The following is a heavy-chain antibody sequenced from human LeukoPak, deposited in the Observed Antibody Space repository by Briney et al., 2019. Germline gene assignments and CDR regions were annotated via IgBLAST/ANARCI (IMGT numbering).Heavy chain of an antibody. V-gene: IGHV3-11*01. CDR3: ARRTFYDSSGPLLDYFDY. J-gene: IGHJ4*02. D-gene: IGHD3-22*01. Sequence: PGGSLRLSCAASGFTFSDYYMSWIRQAPGKGLEWVSYISSSGSTIYYADSVKGRFTISRDNAKNSLYLQMNSLRAEDTAVYYCARRTFYDSSGPLLDYFDYWGQGTLVTVSS. CDR1: GFTFSDYY. CDR2: ISSSGSTI.